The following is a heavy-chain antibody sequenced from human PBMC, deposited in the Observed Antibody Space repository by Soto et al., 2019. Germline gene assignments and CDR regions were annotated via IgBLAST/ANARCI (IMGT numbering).Heavy chain of an antibody. Sequence: ASVKVSCKASGYTFTSYGISWVRRAPGEGLEWMGWISAYNGNTNYAQKLQGRGTMTTDTSTSTAYMELRSLRSDDTAVYYCARDPKGYYDFWSGYYTVDWFEPWGQGTLITVSS. V-gene: IGHV1-18*01. J-gene: IGHJ5*02. CDR2: ISAYNGNT. CDR1: GYTFTSYG. CDR3: ARDPKGYYDFWSGYYTVDWFEP. D-gene: IGHD3-3*01.